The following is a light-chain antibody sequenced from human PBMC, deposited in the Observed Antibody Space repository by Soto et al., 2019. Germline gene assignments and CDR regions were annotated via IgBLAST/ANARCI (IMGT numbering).Light chain of an antibody. CDR3: AAWDDSLNGLVV. CDR1: SSNIGRNN. J-gene: IGLJ2*01. V-gene: IGLV1-44*01. CDR2: NND. Sequence: QSVLTQPPSASETPGQRVTISCSGSSSNIGRNNVNWYQQLPGTAPKLLIYNNDQRPSGVPDRFSGSKSGTSASLAISGLQSEDEADYYCAAWDDSLNGLVVFGGGTKVTVL.